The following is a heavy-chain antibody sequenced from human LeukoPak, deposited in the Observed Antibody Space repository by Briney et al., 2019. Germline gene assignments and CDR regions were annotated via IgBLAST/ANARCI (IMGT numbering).Heavy chain of an antibody. CDR3: AKDNGSGWYGGGFDP. CDR2: ISYDGSNK. Sequence: GGSLRLSCAASGFTFSSYAMHWVRQAPGKGLEWVAVISYDGSNKYYADSVKGRFTISRDNSKNTLYLQMNSLRAEDTAVYYCAKDNGSGWYGGGFDPWGQGTLVTVSS. J-gene: IGHJ5*02. D-gene: IGHD6-19*01. V-gene: IGHV3-30*04. CDR1: GFTFSSYA.